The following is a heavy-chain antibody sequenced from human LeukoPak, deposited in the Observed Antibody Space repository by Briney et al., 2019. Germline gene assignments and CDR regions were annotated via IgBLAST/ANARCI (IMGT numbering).Heavy chain of an antibody. CDR2: IYYSGST. CDR1: GGSISSSSYF. CDR3: ARGVSARFDP. V-gene: IGHV4-39*07. Sequence: SETLSLTCTVSGGSISSSSYFWGWIPQPPGKGLEWIGSIYYSGSTYYNPSLKSRVTISVDTSKNQFSLKLSSVTAADTAVYYCARGVSARFDPWGQGTLVTVSS. J-gene: IGHJ5*02.